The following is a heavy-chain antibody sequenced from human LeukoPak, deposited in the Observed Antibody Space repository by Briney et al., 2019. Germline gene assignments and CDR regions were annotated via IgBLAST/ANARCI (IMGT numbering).Heavy chain of an antibody. J-gene: IGHJ3*02. Sequence: SETLSLTCTVSGGSISSYYWSWIRQPPGKGLEWIAYIYYSGSTNYNPSLKSRVTISVDTSKNQFSLKLSSVTAADTAVYYCARDPGYCSSTSCYAGAFDIWGQGTMVTVSS. CDR2: IYYSGST. CDR3: ARDPGYCSSTSCYAGAFDI. D-gene: IGHD2-2*01. CDR1: GGSISSYY. V-gene: IGHV4-59*01.